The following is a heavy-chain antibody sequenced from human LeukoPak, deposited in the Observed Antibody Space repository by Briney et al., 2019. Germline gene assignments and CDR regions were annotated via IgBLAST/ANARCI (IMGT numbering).Heavy chain of an antibody. CDR3: ARHRYSSSQDAFDI. CDR1: GCGFTSYW. V-gene: IGHV5-10-1*01. D-gene: IGHD6-13*01. CDR2: IDHSDSYT. Sequence: GESLRISYKGSGCGFTSYWISWGRRMPGKGGEWMGRIDHSDSYTNYSPSFQGHVTISADKSISTAYLQSSSLKASDTAMYYCARHRYSSSQDAFDIWGQGTMVTVSS. J-gene: IGHJ3*02.